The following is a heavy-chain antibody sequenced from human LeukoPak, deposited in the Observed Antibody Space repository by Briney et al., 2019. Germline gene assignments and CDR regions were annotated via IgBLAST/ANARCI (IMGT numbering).Heavy chain of an antibody. V-gene: IGHV3-21*01. CDR1: GFTFSSYS. J-gene: IGHJ4*02. Sequence: KSGGSLRLSCAASGFTFSSYSMNWVRQAPGKGLEWVSSISSSSSYIYYADSVKGRFTISRDNAKNSLYLQMNGLRAEDTAVYYCARDLSRDYYGSGSYQRWGQGTLVTVSS. D-gene: IGHD3-10*01. CDR2: ISSSSSYI. CDR3: ARDLSRDYYGSGSYQR.